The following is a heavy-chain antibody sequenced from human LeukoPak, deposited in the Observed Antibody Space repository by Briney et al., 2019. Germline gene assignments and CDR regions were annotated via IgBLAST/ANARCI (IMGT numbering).Heavy chain of an antibody. CDR2: ISAYNGNT. V-gene: IGHV1-18*04. Sequence: ASVKVSCKASGYTFTSYGISWVRQAPGQGLEWMGWISAYNGNTNYAQKLQGRVTMTTDTSTSTAYMEPRSLRSDDTAVYYFAREVLNIVGLSYYYMDVWGKGTTVTVSS. CDR1: GYTFTSYG. D-gene: IGHD2-21*01. CDR3: AREVLNIVGLSYYYMDV. J-gene: IGHJ6*03.